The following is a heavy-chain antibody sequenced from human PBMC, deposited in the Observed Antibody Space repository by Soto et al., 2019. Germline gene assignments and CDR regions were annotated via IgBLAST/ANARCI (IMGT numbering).Heavy chain of an antibody. Sequence: QVQLVESGGGVVQPGRSLRLSCAASGFTFSSYGMHWVRQAPGKGLEWVAVISYDGSNKYYADSVKGRFTISRDNSKNTLYLQMNSLRAEDTAVYYCAKPYRGYSYVQFDYWGQGTLVTVSS. CDR3: AKPYRGYSYVQFDY. V-gene: IGHV3-30*18. CDR1: GFTFSSYG. CDR2: ISYDGSNK. D-gene: IGHD5-18*01. J-gene: IGHJ4*02.